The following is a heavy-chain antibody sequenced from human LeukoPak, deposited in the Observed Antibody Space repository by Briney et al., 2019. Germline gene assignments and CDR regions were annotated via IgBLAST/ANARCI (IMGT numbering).Heavy chain of an antibody. J-gene: IGHJ6*03. Sequence: PGGSLRLSCAASGFTFSSYIINWVRQAPGKGLEWVTSISSTSSYIYYADSVKGRFTISRDNAKNSLYLEMNSLRAEDTAVYYCARAGHGDFWRARRTYYMDVWGKGTTVTVSS. CDR3: ARAGHGDFWRARRTYYMDV. D-gene: IGHD3-3*01. CDR1: GFTFSSYI. V-gene: IGHV3-21*06. CDR2: ISSTSSYI.